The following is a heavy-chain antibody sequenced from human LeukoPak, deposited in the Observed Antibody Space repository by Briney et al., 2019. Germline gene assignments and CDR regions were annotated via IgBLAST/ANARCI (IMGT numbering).Heavy chain of an antibody. J-gene: IGHJ4*02. CDR2: LTNSGGSGGVT. Sequence: GSLRLSCAASGFTFSTYAMSWVRQAPGKGLEWVSALTNSGGSGGVTYYADSVKGRFIISRDNSKSTLYLQLSSLRVEDTAVYYCARVLETDCSGGSCYSGLDYWGQGTLVTVSS. V-gene: IGHV3-23*01. CDR1: GFTFSTYA. CDR3: ARVLETDCSGGSCYSGLDY. D-gene: IGHD2-15*01.